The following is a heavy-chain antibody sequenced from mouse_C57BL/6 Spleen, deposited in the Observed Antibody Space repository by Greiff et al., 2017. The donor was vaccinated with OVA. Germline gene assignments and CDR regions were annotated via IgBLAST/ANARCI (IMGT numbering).Heavy chain of an antibody. J-gene: IGHJ2*01. Sequence: EVQLQQPGAELVRPGASVKLSCTASGFNIKDYYMHWVKQRPEQGLEWIGRIDPEDGDTEYAPKFQGKATMTADTSSNTAYLQLSSLTSEDTAVYYCTTGGGQLRLRYWGQGTTLTVSS. D-gene: IGHD3-2*02. CDR2: IDPEDGDT. CDR1: GFNIKDYY. CDR3: TTGGGQLRLRY. V-gene: IGHV14-1*01.